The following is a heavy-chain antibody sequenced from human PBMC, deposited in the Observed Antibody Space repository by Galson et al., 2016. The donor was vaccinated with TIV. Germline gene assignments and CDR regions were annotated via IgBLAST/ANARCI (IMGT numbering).Heavy chain of an antibody. D-gene: IGHD3-22*01. CDR3: AKVPSSGFSYYYGIDV. J-gene: IGHJ6*02. CDR1: GFSFSIFA. CDR2: ISGGGGST. V-gene: IGHV3-23*01. Sequence: SLRLSCAASGFSFSIFAMTWVRQAPGMGLEWVSAISGGGGSTYYADSVKGRFTISRDNSEKMLYLQMNSLRAEDTAVYYCAKVPSSGFSYYYGIDVWGQGTTVTVS.